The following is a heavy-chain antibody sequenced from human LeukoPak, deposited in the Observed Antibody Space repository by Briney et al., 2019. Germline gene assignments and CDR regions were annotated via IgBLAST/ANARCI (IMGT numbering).Heavy chain of an antibody. CDR3: AKDRSITMIVVVIMGLPVFDY. Sequence: GGSLGLSCAASGFTFSSYAMSWVRQAPGKGLEWVSAISGSGGSTYYADSVKGRFTISRDNSKNTLYLQMNSLRAEDTAVYYCAKDRSITMIVVVIMGLPVFDYWGQGTLVTVSS. D-gene: IGHD3-22*01. CDR2: ISGSGGST. J-gene: IGHJ4*02. CDR1: GFTFSSYA. V-gene: IGHV3-23*01.